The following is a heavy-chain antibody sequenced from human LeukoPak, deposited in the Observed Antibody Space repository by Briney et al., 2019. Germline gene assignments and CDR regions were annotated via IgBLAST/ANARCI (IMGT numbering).Heavy chain of an antibody. J-gene: IGHJ4*02. CDR1: GFTFGNDW. CDR3: ARGRGGSYHY. V-gene: IGHV3-74*01. D-gene: IGHD1-26*01. Sequence: PGGSLRLSCAASGFTFGNDWMHWVRQAPGKGLVWVSRINTDGSTTTYADSVKGRFTISRDNAKNTLYLQMNSLRVEDTAVYYCARGRGGSYHYWGQGTLVTVSS. CDR2: INTDGSTT.